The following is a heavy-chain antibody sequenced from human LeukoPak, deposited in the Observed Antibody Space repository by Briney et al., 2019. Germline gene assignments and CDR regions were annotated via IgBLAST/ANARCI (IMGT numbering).Heavy chain of an antibody. CDR1: GYTFTNYA. Sequence: ASVKVSCKASGYTFTNYAMHWVRQAPGQRLEWMGWINADNGNTKYSQKFQGRVTITRDTSASTAYMELSSLRSEDTAVYYCARGPIAVTSGSLDYRGQGTLVTVSS. V-gene: IGHV1-3*01. CDR2: INADNGNT. CDR3: ARGPIAVTSGSLDY. D-gene: IGHD1-26*01. J-gene: IGHJ4*02.